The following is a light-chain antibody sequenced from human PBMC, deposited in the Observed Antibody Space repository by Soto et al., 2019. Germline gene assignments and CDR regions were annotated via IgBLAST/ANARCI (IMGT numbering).Light chain of an antibody. V-gene: IGKV3-11*01. Sequence: EIVLTQSPATLSLSPGERATLSCRASQSVSSYLAWYQQKPGQAPRLLIYDASNRATGIPARFSGSGSGTDFILTISSLEPEDFAVYYCQQRNGFTFGPGTKVDIK. CDR1: QSVSSY. CDR2: DAS. CDR3: QQRNGFT. J-gene: IGKJ3*01.